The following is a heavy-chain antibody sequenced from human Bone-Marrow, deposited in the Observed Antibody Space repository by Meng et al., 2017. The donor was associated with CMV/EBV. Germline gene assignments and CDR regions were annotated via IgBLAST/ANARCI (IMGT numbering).Heavy chain of an antibody. CDR3: ARSKALTLLDY. D-gene: IGHD3-9*01. Sequence: GESLKISCAASGVTFSNHGMSWVRQAPGKGLEWVSGVSGRDGGTYNADAVKGRFTISRDNDKNLIYLQINRLRAEDTAVYYCARSKALTLLDYWGRGTLVTVSS. V-gene: IGHV3-23*01. CDR1: GVTFSNHG. CDR2: VSGRDGGT. J-gene: IGHJ4*02.